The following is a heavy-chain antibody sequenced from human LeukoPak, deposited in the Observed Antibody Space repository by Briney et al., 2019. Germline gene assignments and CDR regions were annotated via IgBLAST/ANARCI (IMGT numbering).Heavy chain of an antibody. D-gene: IGHD3-3*01. V-gene: IGHV3-23*01. CDR3: ARGGSSFSSGYHYFPPPGGSDY. Sequence: GGSLRLYCAALGFHFSSSAMSWVRHAPGHGLKWLSAITDSGGSTEYADSVKGLFTISRDNSKNTLYLQMNSLRAEDTAVYYCARGGSSFSSGYHYFPPPGGSDYWGQGTLVTVSS. J-gene: IGHJ4*02. CDR2: ITDSGGST. CDR1: GFHFSSSA.